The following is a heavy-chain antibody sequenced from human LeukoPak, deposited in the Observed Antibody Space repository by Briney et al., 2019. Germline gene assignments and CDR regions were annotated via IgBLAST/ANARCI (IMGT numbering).Heavy chain of an antibody. J-gene: IGHJ6*03. Sequence: GGSLRLSCAASGFTFSGSAMHWVRQASGKGLEWVGRIRSKANSYATAYAASVKGRFTISRDNSKNTLYLQMNSLRVEDTAVYYCAKCSSVGVSLYYYYYMDVWGKGTTVTISS. D-gene: IGHD6-6*01. V-gene: IGHV3-73*01. CDR3: AKCSSVGVSLYYYYYMDV. CDR2: IRSKANSYAT. CDR1: GFTFSGSA.